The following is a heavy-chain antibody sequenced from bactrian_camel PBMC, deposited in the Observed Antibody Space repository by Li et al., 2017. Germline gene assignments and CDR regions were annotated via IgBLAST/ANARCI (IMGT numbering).Heavy chain of an antibody. V-gene: IGHV3S1*01. CDR2: ITTGSGTT. Sequence: HVQLVESGGGSVQAGGSLTLSCVISGYTFNSKCVGWFRNERDGVAVITTGSGTTFYGDSVKGRFTISRDNAKTTVYLQLNSLKTEDTAMYYCTKDGGQLDFAYWGQGTQVTVS. J-gene: IGHJ6*01. D-gene: IGHD7*01. CDR3: TKDGGQLDFAY. CDR1: GYTFNSKC.